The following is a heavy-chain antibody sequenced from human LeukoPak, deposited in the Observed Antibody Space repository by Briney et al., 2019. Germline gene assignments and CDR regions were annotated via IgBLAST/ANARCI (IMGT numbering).Heavy chain of an antibody. J-gene: IGHJ6*02. Sequence: GESLKTSCKASGYKFTNYWIGWVRQVPGKGLEWMGIIYPGDSDTRYSPSFQGQVTISADKSISTAYLQWSSLKASDTAMYYCASQIAVAGTDGMDVWGQGTTVTVSS. CDR1: GYKFTNYW. CDR2: IYPGDSDT. D-gene: IGHD6-19*01. V-gene: IGHV5-51*01. CDR3: ASQIAVAGTDGMDV.